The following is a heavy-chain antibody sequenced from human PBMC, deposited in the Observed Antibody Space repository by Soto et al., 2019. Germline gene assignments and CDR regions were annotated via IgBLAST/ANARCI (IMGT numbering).Heavy chain of an antibody. D-gene: IGHD3-10*02. CDR2: IWYDGSNK. CDR1: GFTFSSYG. V-gene: IGHV3-33*01. Sequence: QVQLVESGGGVVQPGRSLRLSCAASGFTFSSYGMHWVRQAPGKGLEWVAVIWYDGSNKYYADSVKGRFTISRDNSKNTLYLQMNSLRAEDTAVYYCARDSGIQMFGELNPLGYWGQGTLVTVCS. CDR3: ARDSGIQMFGELNPLGY. J-gene: IGHJ4*02.